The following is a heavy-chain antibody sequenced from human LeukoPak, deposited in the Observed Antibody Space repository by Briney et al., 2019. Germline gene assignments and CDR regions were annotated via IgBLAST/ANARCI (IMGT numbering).Heavy chain of an antibody. CDR3: ARGDTGDQGYFDY. V-gene: IGHV3-48*03. CDR2: ISSSGRNI. J-gene: IGHJ4*02. D-gene: IGHD7-27*01. CDR1: GVTISTYE. Sequence: PGGSLRLSCGASGVTISTYEMNWVRQAPGKGLEWVSYISSSGRNIYYADSVRGRFTISRDNAKNSLYLQMNSLRAEDTAVYYCARGDTGDQGYFDYWGRGTLVTVSS.